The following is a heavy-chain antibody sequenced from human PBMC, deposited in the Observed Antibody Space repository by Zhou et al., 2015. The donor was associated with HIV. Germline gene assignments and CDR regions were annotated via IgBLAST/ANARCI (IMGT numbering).Heavy chain of an antibody. J-gene: IGHJ4*02. CDR3: ARDDSSGYHSFDS. V-gene: IGHV1-18*01. Sequence: QVQLVQSGAEVKKPGASVKVSCKASGYTFTSYGISWVRQAPGQGLEWMGWISAYSGNTNYAQKLQGRVTMTTDTATRTGYLELRSLRSDDTATYFCARDDSSGYHSFDSWGQGTLVTVS. D-gene: IGHD3-22*01. CDR1: GYTFTSYG. CDR2: ISAYSGNT.